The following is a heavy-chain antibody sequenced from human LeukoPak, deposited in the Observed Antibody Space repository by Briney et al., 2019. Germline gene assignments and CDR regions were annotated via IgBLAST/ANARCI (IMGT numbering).Heavy chain of an antibody. CDR3: SPIRSSWHD. Sequence: GGSLRLSCAASGFTFSNAWMSWVRQAPGKGLEWVGRIKSKTDGRTTDYAAPVKGRFTISRDDSKNTLYLQMNSLKTEDTAVYYCSPIRSSWHDWGQGTLVTVSS. J-gene: IGHJ4*02. CDR1: GFTFSNAW. V-gene: IGHV3-15*01. CDR2: IKSKTDGRTT. D-gene: IGHD6-13*01.